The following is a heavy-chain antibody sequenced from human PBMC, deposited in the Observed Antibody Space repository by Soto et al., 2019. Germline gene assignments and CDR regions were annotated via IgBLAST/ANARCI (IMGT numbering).Heavy chain of an antibody. D-gene: IGHD4-17*01. CDR1: GFTFSRYW. V-gene: IGHV3-74*01. CDR2: INSDGSST. J-gene: IGHJ5*02. CDR3: ARSMTTVTSWFDP. Sequence: GGSLRLSCAASGFTFSRYWMHWVRQAPGKGLVWVSRINSDGSSTSYADSVKGRFTISRDNAKNTLYRQMNSLRAEDTAVYYCARSMTTVTSWFDPWGQGTLVTVSS.